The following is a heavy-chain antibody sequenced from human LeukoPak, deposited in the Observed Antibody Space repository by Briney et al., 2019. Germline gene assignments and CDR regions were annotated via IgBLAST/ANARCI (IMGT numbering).Heavy chain of an antibody. Sequence: GGSLRLSCAASGFTFSSYWMNWDRQAPGKGLEWVASINHNGNVNYYVDSVKGRFTISRDNAKNSLYLQMSNLRAEDTAVYFCARGGGLDVWGQGATVTVSS. CDR3: ARGGGLDV. J-gene: IGHJ6*02. CDR2: INHNGNVN. CDR1: GFTFSSYW. V-gene: IGHV3-7*03. D-gene: IGHD3-16*01.